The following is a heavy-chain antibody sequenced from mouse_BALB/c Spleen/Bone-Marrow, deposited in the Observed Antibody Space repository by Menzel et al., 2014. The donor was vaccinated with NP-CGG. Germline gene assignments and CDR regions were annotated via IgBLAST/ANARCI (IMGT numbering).Heavy chain of an antibody. J-gene: IGHJ2*01. CDR2: INPSNGGT. V-gene: IGHV1S81*02. CDR1: GYTFTSYY. Sequence: QVQLQQSGAELVKPGASVKLSCKASGYTFTSYYMYWVKQRPGQGLEWIGEINPSNGGTNFNEKFKSKATLTVDKSSSTAYMQLSSPTSEDSAVYHCTRRSLYGTPDYWGQGTTLTVSS. CDR3: TRRSLYGTPDY. D-gene: IGHD2-10*02.